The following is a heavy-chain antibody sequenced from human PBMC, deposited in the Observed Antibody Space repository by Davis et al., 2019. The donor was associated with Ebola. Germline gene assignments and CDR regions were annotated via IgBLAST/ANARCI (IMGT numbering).Heavy chain of an antibody. J-gene: IGHJ3*02. CDR3: AKDTSNIWFDI. D-gene: IGHD1-26*01. V-gene: IGHV3-23*01. Sequence: GESLKISCSASGFIFSTYVMSWVRQAPGKGLEWVSTYGTSADTYYADSVKGRFTISRDNSKNTLYLQMNGLRVEDTAIYYRAKDTSNIWFDIWGQGTMVTVSS. CDR1: GFIFSTYV. CDR2: GTSADT.